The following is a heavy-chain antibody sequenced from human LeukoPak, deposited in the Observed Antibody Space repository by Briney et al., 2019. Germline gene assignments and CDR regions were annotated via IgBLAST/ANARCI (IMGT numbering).Heavy chain of an antibody. CDR1: GFTFSRYW. V-gene: IGHV3-7*01. Sequence: GGSLRLSCAASGFTFSRYWMSWVRQAPGKGLEWVANIKQDGSEKYYVDSVKGRFTISRDNAKNSLYLQMNSLRAEDTAVYYCAREGLLWFGELSFFDYWGQGTLVTVSS. J-gene: IGHJ4*02. CDR3: AREGLLWFGELSFFDY. D-gene: IGHD3-10*01. CDR2: IKQDGSEK.